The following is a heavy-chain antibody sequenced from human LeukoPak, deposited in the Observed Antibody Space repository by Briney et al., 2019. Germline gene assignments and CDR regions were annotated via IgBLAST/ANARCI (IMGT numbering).Heavy chain of an antibody. J-gene: IGHJ4*02. CDR1: GYTFTSYY. D-gene: IGHD3-3*01. CDR2: INPSGGST. V-gene: IGHV1-46*01. Sequence: ASVKVSFKASGYTFTSYYMHWVRQAPGQGLEWMGIINPSGGSTSYAQKFQGKVTMTRDTSTSTVYMELSSLRSEDTAVYYCARGGTLITIFGVVINRPTTFDYWGQGTLVTVSS. CDR3: ARGGTLITIFGVVINRPTTFDY.